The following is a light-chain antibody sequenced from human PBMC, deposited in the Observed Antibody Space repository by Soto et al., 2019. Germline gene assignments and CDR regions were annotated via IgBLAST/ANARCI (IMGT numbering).Light chain of an antibody. J-gene: IGKJ5*01. V-gene: IGKV3-15*01. CDR3: QQYKNWPL. Sequence: MMMTQSPATLSVSPGERVTLSCRTSHSVNSHVAWYQQKAGQAPRLLLYGASTRATGMPVRFSGSGFGTEFTLTITSLQSEDFAVYYCQQYKNWPLFGQGTRLEIK. CDR1: HSVNSH. CDR2: GAS.